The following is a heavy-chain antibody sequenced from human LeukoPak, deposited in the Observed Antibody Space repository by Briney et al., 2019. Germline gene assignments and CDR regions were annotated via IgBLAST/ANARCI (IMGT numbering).Heavy chain of an antibody. D-gene: IGHD3-3*01. V-gene: IGHV4-34*01. Sequence: SETLSLTCAVYGGSFSGYYWSWIRQPPGKGLEWIGEINHSGSTNYNPSLKSRVTISVDTSKNQFSLKLSSVTAADTAVYYCARVTYYDFWSGYPLYNWFDPWGQGTLVTVSS. J-gene: IGHJ5*02. CDR1: GGSFSGYY. CDR3: ARVTYYDFWSGYPLYNWFDP. CDR2: INHSGST.